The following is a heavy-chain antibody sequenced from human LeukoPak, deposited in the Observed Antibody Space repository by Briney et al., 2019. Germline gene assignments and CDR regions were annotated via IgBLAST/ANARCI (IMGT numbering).Heavy chain of an antibody. Sequence: GGSLRLSCAASAYTFSNYWMSWVRRAPGKGLEWVANIKEDGSEINYVDSVKGRFTISRDNAKNSLYLQMNSLRVDDTAVYYCARDRGYSTFDYWGQGTLVTVSS. CDR3: ARDRGYSTFDY. CDR1: AYTFSNYW. CDR2: IKEDGSEI. J-gene: IGHJ4*02. V-gene: IGHV3-7*01. D-gene: IGHD4-23*01.